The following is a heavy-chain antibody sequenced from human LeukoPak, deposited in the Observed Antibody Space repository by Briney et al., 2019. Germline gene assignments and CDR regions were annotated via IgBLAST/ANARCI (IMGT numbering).Heavy chain of an antibody. Sequence: GGSLRLSCAASGFTVSSNYMSWVRQAPGKGLEWVSVIYSGGSTYYADSVKGRFTISRDNSENTLYLQMNSLRAEDTAVYYCARCVKDDYVWGSYRPYWYFDLWGRGTLVTVSS. CDR3: ARCVKDDYVWGSYRPYWYFDL. V-gene: IGHV3-66*01. CDR2: IYSGGST. CDR1: GFTVSSNY. J-gene: IGHJ2*01. D-gene: IGHD3-16*02.